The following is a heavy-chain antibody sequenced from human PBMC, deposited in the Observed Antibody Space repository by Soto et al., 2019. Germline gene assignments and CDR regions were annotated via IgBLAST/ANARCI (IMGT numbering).Heavy chain of an antibody. CDR2: ISGSGGST. J-gene: IGHJ5*02. CDR3: AKFYGGNSAHTYTIDP. CDR1: GLTFSSYA. V-gene: IGHV3-23*01. Sequence: EVQLLESGGGLVQPGGPLRLSCAASGLTFSSYAMSWVRQAPGKGLEWVSTISGSGGSTHYADSVKGRFTISRDNSKNTLYLQMNSLRAEDTAVYYCAKFYGGNSAHTYTIDPWGQGTLVTVSS. D-gene: IGHD2-21*02.